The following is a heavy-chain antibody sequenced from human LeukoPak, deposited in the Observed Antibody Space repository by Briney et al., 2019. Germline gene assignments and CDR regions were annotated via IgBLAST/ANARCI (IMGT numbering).Heavy chain of an antibody. CDR3: ARERYCSGGNCFVTYYYGMDV. CDR2: INPTGGST. J-gene: IGHJ6*02. D-gene: IGHD2-15*01. Sequence: ASVKVSCKASGYSFTTYYMHWVRQAPGQGLEWMGIINPTGGSTNYAQEFEGRVTMTRDTSTSTVYMELSSLRSEDTAVYYCARERYCSGGNCFVTYYYGMDVWGQGTTVTVSS. V-gene: IGHV1-46*01. CDR1: GYSFTTYY.